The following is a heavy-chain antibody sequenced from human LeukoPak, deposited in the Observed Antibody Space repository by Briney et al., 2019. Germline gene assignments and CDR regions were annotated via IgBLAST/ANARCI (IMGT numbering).Heavy chain of an antibody. J-gene: IGHJ4*02. D-gene: IGHD3-3*01. V-gene: IGHV1-8*01. CDR1: GYTFTSYD. CDR3: ARGGYDFWSGYYQDFDY. Sequence: ASVKVSCKASGYTFTSYDFNWVRQATGQGLEWMGWMNPNSGNTGYAQKFQGRVTMTRNTSISTAYMELSSLRSEDTAVYYCARGGYDFWSGYYQDFDYWGQGTLVTVSS. CDR2: MNPNSGNT.